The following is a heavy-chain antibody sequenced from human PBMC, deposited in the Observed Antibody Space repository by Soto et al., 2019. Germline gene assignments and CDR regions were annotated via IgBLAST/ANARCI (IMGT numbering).Heavy chain of an antibody. CDR1: EFIFSSYA. CDR2: ISDTGGGT. CDR3: AKDAGGGPYSTAWYEFDY. Sequence: PGGSLRLSCAASEFIFSSYAMSWVRHAPGKGPEWVAVISDTGGGTYYADSVKGRFTISRDNSKNTLYLQMNSLRAEDTGVYYCAKDAGGGPYSTAWYEFDYWGQGTQVTVSS. D-gene: IGHD2-2*01. V-gene: IGHV3-23*01. J-gene: IGHJ4*02.